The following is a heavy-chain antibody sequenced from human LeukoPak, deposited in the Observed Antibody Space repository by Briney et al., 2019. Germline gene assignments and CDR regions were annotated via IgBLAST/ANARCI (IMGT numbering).Heavy chain of an antibody. Sequence: GGSLRLSCAASGFTFSDYYMSWIRQAPGKGLEWVSYISSSGSTIYYADSVKGRFTISRDNAKNSMYLQMNSLRAEDTAVYYGARAPRAFDAFDIWGQGTMVTVSS. CDR3: ARAPRAFDAFDI. CDR1: GFTFSDYY. J-gene: IGHJ3*02. V-gene: IGHV3-11*04. CDR2: ISSSGSTI.